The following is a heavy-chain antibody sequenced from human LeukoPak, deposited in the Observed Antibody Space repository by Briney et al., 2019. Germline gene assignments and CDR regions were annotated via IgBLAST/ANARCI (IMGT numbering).Heavy chain of an antibody. CDR1: GLTFSSYG. CDR2: IWSDGSKK. CDR3: ARDLGHCSGDSCYSWYYFDY. J-gene: IGHJ4*02. D-gene: IGHD2-15*01. Sequence: PGRSLRLACAASGLTFSSYGMHWVRQAPGKGLEWVAVIWSDGSKKYYAESVKGRFIISRDNSKNTLYLQMNSLTVEDTAVFYCARDLGHCSGDSCYSWYYFDYWGQGTLVTVSS. V-gene: IGHV3-33*01.